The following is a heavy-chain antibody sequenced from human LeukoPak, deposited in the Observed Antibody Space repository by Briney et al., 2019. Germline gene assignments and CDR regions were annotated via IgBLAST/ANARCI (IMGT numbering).Heavy chain of an antibody. J-gene: IGHJ6*02. CDR3: AKDGGYQSYYYYGMDV. CDR2: ISWNSGSI. CDR1: GFTFDDYA. Sequence: GRSLRLSCAASGFTFDDYAMHWVRQAPGKGLEWVSGISWNSGSIGYADSVKGRFTISRDNAKNSLYLQTNSLRAEDTALYYCAKDGGYQSYYYYGMDVWGQGTTVTVSS. D-gene: IGHD3-22*01. V-gene: IGHV3-9*01.